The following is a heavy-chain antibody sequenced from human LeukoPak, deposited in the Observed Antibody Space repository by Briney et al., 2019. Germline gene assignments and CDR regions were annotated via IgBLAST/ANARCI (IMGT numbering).Heavy chain of an antibody. Sequence: SETLSLTCAVYGGSFSGYYWSWIRQPPGKGLEWIGEINHSGSTNYNPSLKSRVTISVDTSKNQLSLKLSSVTAADTAVYYCAREQLLLWYFDLWGRGTLVTVSS. CDR1: GGSFSGYY. D-gene: IGHD2-2*01. J-gene: IGHJ2*01. CDR3: AREQLLLWYFDL. CDR2: INHSGST. V-gene: IGHV4-34*01.